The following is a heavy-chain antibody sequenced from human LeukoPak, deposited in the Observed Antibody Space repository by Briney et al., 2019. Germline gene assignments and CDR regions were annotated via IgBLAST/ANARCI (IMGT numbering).Heavy chain of an antibody. CDR1: GGTFSSYA. CDR3: ARGGIAVARPPYYFGY. V-gene: IGHV1-69*05. CDR2: IIPIFGTA. J-gene: IGHJ4*02. D-gene: IGHD6-19*01. Sequence: SVKVSCKASGGTFSSYAISWVRQAPGQGLEWMGGIIPIFGTANYAQKFQGRVTITTDESTSTAYMELSSLRSEDTAVYYCARGGIAVARPPYYFGYWGQGTLVTVSS.